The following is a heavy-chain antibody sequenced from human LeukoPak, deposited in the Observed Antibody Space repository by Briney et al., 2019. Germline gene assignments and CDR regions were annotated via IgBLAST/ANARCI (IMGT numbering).Heavy chain of an antibody. D-gene: IGHD1-26*01. CDR2: INDDGRST. V-gene: IGHV3-74*01. CDR3: ARDPYSGGYGDYYYYYMDL. J-gene: IGHJ6*03. Sequence: GGSLRLSCAASGFTFSSYWMHWVRQAPGKGLVGVSRINDDGRSTSYADSVKGRFTISRDNAKNTLYLQMNSLRAEDTAVYYCARDPYSGGYGDYYYYYMDLWGQGTTVTISS. CDR1: GFTFSSYW.